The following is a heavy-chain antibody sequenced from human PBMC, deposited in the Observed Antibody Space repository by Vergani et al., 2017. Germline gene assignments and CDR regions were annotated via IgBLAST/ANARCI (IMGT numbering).Heavy chain of an antibody. V-gene: IGHV3-21*04. CDR3: ARGLGVYYDFWSAIGGYYYYMDV. CDR2: ISSSSSYI. CDR1: GFTFSSYS. J-gene: IGHJ6*03. Sequence: EVQLVESGGGLVKPGGSLRLSCAASGFTFSSYSMNWVRQAPGKGLEWVSSISSSSSYIYYADSVKGRFTISRDNAKNSLYLQMNSLRAEDTAVYYCARGLGVYYDFWSAIGGYYYYMDVWGKGTTVTVSS. D-gene: IGHD3-3*01.